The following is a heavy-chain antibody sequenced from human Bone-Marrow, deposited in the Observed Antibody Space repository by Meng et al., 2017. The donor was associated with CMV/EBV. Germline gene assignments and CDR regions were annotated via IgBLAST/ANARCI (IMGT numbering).Heavy chain of an antibody. D-gene: IGHD2-2*01. Sequence: GESLKISWAASGFTFSSYSMNWVRQAPGKGLEWVANIKEDGGEKYYVDSVKGRFTISRDNAKNLLYLQMNNLRAEDTAVYYCARGPHHYTGYCSSTSCYEATGGMAVWGQGTTVT. CDR1: GFTFSSYS. CDR3: ARGPHHYTGYCSSTSCYEATGGMAV. V-gene: IGHV3-7*01. J-gene: IGHJ6*02. CDR2: IKEDGGEK.